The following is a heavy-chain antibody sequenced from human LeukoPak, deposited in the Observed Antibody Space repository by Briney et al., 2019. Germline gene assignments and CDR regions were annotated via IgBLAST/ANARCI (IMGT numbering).Heavy chain of an antibody. CDR2: VKGDGRTT. J-gene: IGHJ4*01. V-gene: IGHV3-74*01. D-gene: IGHD4-17*01. CDR3: PTGHNYGHDY. CDR1: GLTFSDFW. Sequence: GGSLRLSCAASGLTFSDFWMHWVRQPPGKGLVWVALVKGDGRTTIYADSVKGRFTISRVNAKNTFDLQMNSLRADYSGVYYCPTGHNYGHDY.